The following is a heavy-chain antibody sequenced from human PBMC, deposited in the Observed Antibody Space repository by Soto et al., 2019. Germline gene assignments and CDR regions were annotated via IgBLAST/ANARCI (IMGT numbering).Heavy chain of an antibody. J-gene: IGHJ3*01. V-gene: IGHV4-39*01. CDR3: ASRLIDHWIQGHAFDS. D-gene: IGHD1-1*01. Sequence: QLQLQESGPGLVKPAETLSLKCAVSGGSVSSGNYFWGWIRQPPGKVLEWIGNMYYNGETYYSPSFKNPAAMSVDTAQNHFFLRLISVIAADTAVYYGASRLIDHWIQGHAFDSWGQGTLVTVSS. CDR1: GGSVSSGNYF. CDR2: MYYNGET.